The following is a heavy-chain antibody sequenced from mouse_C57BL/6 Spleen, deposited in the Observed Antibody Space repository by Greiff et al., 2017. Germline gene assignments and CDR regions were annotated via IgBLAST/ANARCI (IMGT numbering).Heavy chain of an antibody. J-gene: IGHJ1*03. Sequence: FPGNKLEYIGYTFYSGITYYNPSLESRTYITRDTSKNQFSLKLSSVTTEDTATYYCASSGSSYWYFDVWGTGTTVTVSS. V-gene: IGHV3-3*01. D-gene: IGHD1-1*01. CDR2: TFYSGIT. CDR3: ASSGSSYWYFDV.